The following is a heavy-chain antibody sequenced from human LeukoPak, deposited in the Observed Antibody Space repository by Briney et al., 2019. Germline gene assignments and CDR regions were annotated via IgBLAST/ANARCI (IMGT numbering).Heavy chain of an antibody. V-gene: IGHV1-2*02. Sequence: VASVKVSCKASGYTFTDYYMHWVRQAPGQGPEWMGWINPNSGGTKYAQKFQGRVTMTGDTSSNTAYMELSSLRFDDTAVYYCARGLCVGGTCFPAPDYWGQGTLVTVSS. J-gene: IGHJ4*02. D-gene: IGHD2-15*01. CDR2: INPNSGGT. CDR1: GYTFTDYY. CDR3: ARGLCVGGTCFPAPDY.